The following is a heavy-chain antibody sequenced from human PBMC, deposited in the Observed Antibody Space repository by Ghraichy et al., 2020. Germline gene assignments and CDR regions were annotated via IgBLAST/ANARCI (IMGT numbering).Heavy chain of an antibody. CDR2: IRDKANNYAT. CDR1: GFTFSGSA. V-gene: IGHV3-73*01. J-gene: IGHJ4*02. D-gene: IGHD1-26*01. Sequence: GGSLRLSCAASGFTFSGSAMHWVRQASGKGLEWVGRIRDKANNYATAYAASVKGRFTISRDDSKNTAYLQMNSLKTEDTAVYYCTGVVGTTSSYFDYWGQGTLVTVSS. CDR3: TGVVGTTSSYFDY.